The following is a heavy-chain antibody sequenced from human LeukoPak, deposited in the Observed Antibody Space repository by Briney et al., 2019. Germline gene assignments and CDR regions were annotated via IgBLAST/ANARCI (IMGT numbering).Heavy chain of an antibody. J-gene: IGHJ4*02. CDR2: ISGSGGST. D-gene: IGHD6-19*01. Sequence: GGSLRLCCAASGFTFSSYAMSWVRLAPGKGLEWVSAISGSGGSTYYADSVKGRFTISRDNSKNTLYLQMNSLRAEDTAVYYCAKLPWAVAGTGNYFDYWGQGTLVTVSS. CDR3: AKLPWAVAGTGNYFDY. CDR1: GFTFSSYA. V-gene: IGHV3-23*01.